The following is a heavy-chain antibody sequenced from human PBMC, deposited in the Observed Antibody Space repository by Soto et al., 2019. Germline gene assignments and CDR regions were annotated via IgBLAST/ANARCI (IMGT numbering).Heavy chain of an antibody. D-gene: IGHD6-19*01. CDR3: AKTANGWFSAFDI. J-gene: IGHJ3*02. Sequence: EVQLLESGGGLVQPGGSLRLSCAASGFTFSSYAMSWVRQAPGKGLEWVSAIRGSGGTTYYADSVKGRFTFSRDNSKKTLYLQMNSLRAEDTAVYYCAKTANGWFSAFDIWGQGTMVTVSS. CDR1: GFTFSSYA. V-gene: IGHV3-23*01. CDR2: IRGSGGTT.